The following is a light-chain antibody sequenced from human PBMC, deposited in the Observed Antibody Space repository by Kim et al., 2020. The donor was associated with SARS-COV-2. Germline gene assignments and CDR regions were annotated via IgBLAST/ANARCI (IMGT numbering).Light chain of an antibody. CDR1: SLRSYY. V-gene: IGLV3-19*01. Sequence: SSELTQDPTVSVALGQTVRITCQGDSLRSYYATWYQQKPRQAPVLVIYGRNNRPSGIPERFFGSTSGNTASLTISGAQAEDEADFYCQSRDSGGNVVFGG. J-gene: IGLJ2*01. CDR2: GRN. CDR3: QSRDSGGNVV.